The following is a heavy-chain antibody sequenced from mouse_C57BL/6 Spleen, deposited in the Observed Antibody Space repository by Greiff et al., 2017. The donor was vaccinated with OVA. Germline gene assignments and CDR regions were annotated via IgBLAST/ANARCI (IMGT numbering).Heavy chain of an antibody. CDR2: ISSGSSTI. CDR3: AQGLRLDY. J-gene: IGHJ2*01. CDR1: GFTFSDYG. V-gene: IGHV5-17*01. D-gene: IGHD1-1*01. Sequence: EVKLVESGGGLVKPGGSLKLSCGASGFTFSDYGMHWVRQAPEKGLEWVAYISSGSSTIYYADTVKGRFTISRDNAKNTLFLQMTSLRSEDTAMYYCAQGLRLDYWGQGTTLTVSS.